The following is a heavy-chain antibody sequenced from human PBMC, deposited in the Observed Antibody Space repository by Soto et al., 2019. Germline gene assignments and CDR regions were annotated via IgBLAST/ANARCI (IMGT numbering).Heavy chain of an antibody. J-gene: IGHJ4*02. Sequence: PSETLSLTCAVYGGSFSGYYWSWIRQPPGKGLEWIGEINHSGSANYNPSLKSRVTISVDTSKNQFSLKLSSVTAADTAVYYCARGGVDDYGGNPDDYWGQGTLVTVSS. D-gene: IGHD4-17*01. CDR3: ARGGVDDYGGNPDDY. CDR1: GGSFSGYY. V-gene: IGHV4-34*01. CDR2: INHSGSA.